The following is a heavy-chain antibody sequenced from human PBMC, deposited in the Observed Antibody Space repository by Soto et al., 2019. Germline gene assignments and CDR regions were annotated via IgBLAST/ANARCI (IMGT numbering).Heavy chain of an antibody. V-gene: IGHV4-39*01. CDR2: MYYSGST. D-gene: IGHD2-15*01. Sequence: PSESRSLKCTVPVGSISRSSYYWGWILQPPGKGLGWIGSMYYSGSTYYNPSLKSRVTISVDTSKNQFSLKLSSVTAADTAVYYCARGSCSGGRFYRYWGQGAQVTVSS. J-gene: IGHJ4*02. CDR1: VGSISRSSYY. CDR3: ARGSCSGGRFYRY.